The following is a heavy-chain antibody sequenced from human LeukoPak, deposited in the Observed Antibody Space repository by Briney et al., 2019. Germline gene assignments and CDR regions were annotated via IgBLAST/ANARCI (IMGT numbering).Heavy chain of an antibody. CDR3: ARDGAYYYDSSGYYQNWFDP. Sequence: PSETLSLTCTVSGGSISSYYWSWIRQPAGKGLEWVGRIYTSGSTNYNPSLKSRVTMSVDTSKNQFSLKLSSVTAADTAVYYCARDGAYYYDSSGYYQNWFDPWGQGTLVTVSS. CDR1: GGSISSYY. CDR2: IYTSGST. D-gene: IGHD3-22*01. J-gene: IGHJ5*02. V-gene: IGHV4-4*07.